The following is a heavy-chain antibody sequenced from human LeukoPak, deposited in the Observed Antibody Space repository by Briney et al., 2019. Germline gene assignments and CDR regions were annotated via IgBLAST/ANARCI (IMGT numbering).Heavy chain of an antibody. CDR2: IFHNENT. V-gene: IGHV4-38-2*02. J-gene: IGHJ4*02. CDR1: GYSIRSGHY. Sequence: SETLSLTCTVSGYSIRSGHYWGWIRQPPGKGLEWIGNIFHNENTYYNPSLKSRVTISLDTSKNHFSLKVSSVTAADTAVYYCAREYLEYGSGNDYFDYWGQGTLVTVSS. D-gene: IGHD3-10*01. CDR3: AREYLEYGSGNDYFDY.